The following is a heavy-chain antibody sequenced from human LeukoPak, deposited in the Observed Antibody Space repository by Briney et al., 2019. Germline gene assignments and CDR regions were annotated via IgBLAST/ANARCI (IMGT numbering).Heavy chain of an antibody. J-gene: IGHJ3*02. CDR2: IYTSGST. D-gene: IGHD6-19*01. V-gene: IGHV4-4*07. Sequence: SETLSLTCTVSGGSISSYYWSWIRQPAGKGLEWIGRIYTSGSTNYNPSLKSRVTMSVDTSKNQFSLKLSSVTAADTAVYYCARDVEQWLADDAFDIWGQGTMVTVSS. CDR3: ARDVEQWLADDAFDI. CDR1: GGSISSYY.